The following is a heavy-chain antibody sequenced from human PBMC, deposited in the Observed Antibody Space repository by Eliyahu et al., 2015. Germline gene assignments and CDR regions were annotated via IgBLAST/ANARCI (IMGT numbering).Heavy chain of an antibody. CDR3: ARGIVSAFDI. CDR1: GDSFSNNNAA. Sequence: QVQVQQSGPGLVKPSQTLSLTCTFSGDSFSNNNAAWNWIRQSPSRGLKWLGRTYYRSKWYNDYASSVKSRIAINPDTSKNQFSLHLNSVTPEDTAVYYCARGIVSAFDIWGQGTMVTVSS. D-gene: IGHD2-15*01. J-gene: IGHJ3*02. V-gene: IGHV6-1*01. CDR2: TYYRSKWYN.